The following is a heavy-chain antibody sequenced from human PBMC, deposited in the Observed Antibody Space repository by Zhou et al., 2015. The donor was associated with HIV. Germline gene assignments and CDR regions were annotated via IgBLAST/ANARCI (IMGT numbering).Heavy chain of an antibody. CDR3: AREVITGTSDYYYGMDV. CDR1: GGTFSGSD. Sequence: LMQSGTEVTKPGSSVKVSCKASGGTFSGSDISWVRQAPGQGLEWMGGIIPIFGTANYAQKFQGRVTITADESTSTAYMELSSLRSEDTAVYYCAREVITGTSDYYYGMDVWGQGTTVTVSS. D-gene: IGHD1-7*01. J-gene: IGHJ6*02. CDR2: IIPIFGTA. V-gene: IGHV1-69*01.